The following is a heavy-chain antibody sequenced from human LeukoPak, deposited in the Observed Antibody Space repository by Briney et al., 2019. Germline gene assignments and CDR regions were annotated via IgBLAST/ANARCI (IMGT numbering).Heavy chain of an antibody. V-gene: IGHV1-18*01. CDR2: ISAYNGNT. CDR1: GYTFTSYG. D-gene: IGHD1/OR15-1a*01. Sequence: ASVKVSCKASGYTFTSYGISWVRQAPGQGLEWMGWISAYNGNTSYAQKLQGRVTMTTDTSTSTAYMELRSLRSDDTAVYYCARVLGGNNPDAFDIWGQGTMVTVSS. CDR3: ARVLGGNNPDAFDI. J-gene: IGHJ3*02.